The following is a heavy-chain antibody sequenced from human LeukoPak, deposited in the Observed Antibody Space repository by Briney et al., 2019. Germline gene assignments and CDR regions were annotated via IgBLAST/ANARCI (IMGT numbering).Heavy chain of an antibody. CDR1: GFTFSSNA. V-gene: IGHV3-23*01. Sequence: WGSLRLSCAASGFTFSSNAMSWVRQAPGKGLEWVSATSTSGGSAYYADSVKGRFTISRDNSKNTLYLQMDSLRADDTAVYYCARYSGSYYYPPAWDLWGQGTLVTVSS. D-gene: IGHD1-26*01. J-gene: IGHJ4*02. CDR2: TSTSGGSA. CDR3: ARYSGSYYYPPAWDL.